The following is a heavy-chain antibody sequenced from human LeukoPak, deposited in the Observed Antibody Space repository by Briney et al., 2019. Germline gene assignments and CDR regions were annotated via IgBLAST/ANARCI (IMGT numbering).Heavy chain of an antibody. J-gene: IGHJ5*02. V-gene: IGHV4-59*01. CDR1: GGSISSYY. Sequence: SETLSLTCTVSGGSISSYYWSWIRQPPGKGLEWIVYIYYSASTNYTPSHKSRVTISVDTSKNQFSLKMSYVSAADTAVHYCARARDGHINNWFDPWGQGTLVIVSS. D-gene: IGHD5-24*01. CDR2: IYYSAST. CDR3: ARARDGHINNWFDP.